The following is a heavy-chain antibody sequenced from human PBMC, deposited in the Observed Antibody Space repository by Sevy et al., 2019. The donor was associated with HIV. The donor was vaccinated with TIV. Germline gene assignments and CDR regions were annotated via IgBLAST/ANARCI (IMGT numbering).Heavy chain of an antibody. Sequence: GESLKISCKASGYTFTRYWIGWVRQMPGKGLEWMGIIYPGDCTTRYSPSFQGQVTISADKSISTAYLQWSSLKASDTAMFYYARLFARSGYYTPTYYFDSWGQGTLVTVSS. V-gene: IGHV5-51*01. CDR3: ARLFARSGYYTPTYYFDS. CDR2: IYPGDCTT. CDR1: GYTFTRYW. J-gene: IGHJ4*02. D-gene: IGHD3-22*01.